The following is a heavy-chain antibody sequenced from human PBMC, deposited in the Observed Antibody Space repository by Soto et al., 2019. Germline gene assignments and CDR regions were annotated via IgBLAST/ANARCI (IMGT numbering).Heavy chain of an antibody. Sequence: LSLTCSVSGDSMNTYFWTWIRQPPGKGLEWIGYIYDGGTTNYNSSLKSRAAISVDTSKNQFSLNLTSVTAADTAMYYCARSFTYGAQRFDYWGQGALVTVSS. CDR1: GDSMNTYF. J-gene: IGHJ4*02. V-gene: IGHV4-59*01. D-gene: IGHD3-10*01. CDR2: IYDGGTT. CDR3: ARSFTYGAQRFDY.